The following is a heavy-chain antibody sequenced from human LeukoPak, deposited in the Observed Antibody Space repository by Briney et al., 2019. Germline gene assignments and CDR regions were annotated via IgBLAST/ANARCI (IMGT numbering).Heavy chain of an antibody. D-gene: IGHD4-11*01. J-gene: IGHJ5*02. CDR2: INSNKGDT. Sequence: ASVKVSCQASGYTFTGYHIHWVRQAPGQGLEWMGWINSNKGDTSCAQKFQGRVTMTRDTSISTAYMEVNRLTSDDTAVYYCARDYSRNWFDPWGQGTLVTVSS. CDR3: ARDYSRNWFDP. V-gene: IGHV1-2*02. CDR1: GYTFTGYH.